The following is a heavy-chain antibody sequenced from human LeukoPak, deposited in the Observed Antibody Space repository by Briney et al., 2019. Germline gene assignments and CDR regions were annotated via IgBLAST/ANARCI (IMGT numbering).Heavy chain of an antibody. CDR1: GGSFSGYY. Sequence: PSETLSLTCAAYGGSFSGYYWSWIRQPPGKGLEWIGEINHSGSTNYNPSLKSRVTISVDTSKNQFSLKLGSVTAADTAVYYCARVGGYSYGYRGTFDYWGQGTLVTVSS. CDR2: INHSGST. D-gene: IGHD5-18*01. V-gene: IGHV4-34*01. J-gene: IGHJ4*02. CDR3: ARVGGYSYGYRGTFDY.